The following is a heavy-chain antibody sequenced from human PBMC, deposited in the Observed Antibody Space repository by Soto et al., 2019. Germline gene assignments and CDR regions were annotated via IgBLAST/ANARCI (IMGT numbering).Heavy chain of an antibody. CDR3: ARQYCSGTSFYWYFDF. V-gene: IGHV1-2*02. D-gene: IGHD2-2*01. CDR2: INPDTGST. CDR1: GYQFTGSY. J-gene: IGHJ4*02. Sequence: QVRLVQSGADVQRPGASMNISCQASGYQFTGSYLHWVRRAPGHGLQWMGMINPDTGSTTYAETFQERVTMTTDKSAGTVFLRLGRLTSDDTATYYCARQYCSGTSFYWYFDFGGQGTFVSVSS.